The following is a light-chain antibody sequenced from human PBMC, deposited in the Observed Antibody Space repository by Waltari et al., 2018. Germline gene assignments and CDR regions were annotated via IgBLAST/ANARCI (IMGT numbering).Light chain of an antibody. V-gene: IGLV2-14*01. CDR2: EVS. J-gene: IGLJ1*01. CDR3: SSYTSSSTRN. Sequence: QSALTQPASVSGSPGQSITISCTGTSSDVGGYNYVSWYQQHPGKAPKLMIYEVSNRPSGVSNRVSGSKSGNTASLTISGLQAEDEADYYCSSYTSSSTRNFGTGTKVTVL. CDR1: SSDVGGYNY.